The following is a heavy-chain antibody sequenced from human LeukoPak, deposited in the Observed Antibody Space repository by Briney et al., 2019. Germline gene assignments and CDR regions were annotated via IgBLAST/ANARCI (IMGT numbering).Heavy chain of an antibody. Sequence: PSETLSLTCGVYGGSFSGYYWTWIRQPPGKGLEWIGEINDSGSTNYNPSLKSRVTISVGASKTQFSLKLSSVTAADAAVYYCARRRDGYNQLDYWGQGTLVTVSS. CDR2: INDSGST. J-gene: IGHJ4*02. CDR3: ARRRDGYNQLDY. V-gene: IGHV4-34*01. CDR1: GGSFSGYY. D-gene: IGHD5-24*01.